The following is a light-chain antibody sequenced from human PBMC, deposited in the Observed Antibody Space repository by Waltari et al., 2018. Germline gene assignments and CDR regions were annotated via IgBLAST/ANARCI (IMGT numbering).Light chain of an antibody. J-gene: IGKJ2*01. CDR1: QSIGTW. CDR2: QAS. V-gene: IGKV1-5*03. Sequence: DIQMTQSPSALSASVGDRLTITCRASQSIGTWLAWYQQKPGKAPKLLIYQASALESGAPSRFSGSGYGTEFTLTISSLQPDDFATYYCQQYGAYEYSFGQGTKLEIK. CDR3: QQYGAYEYS.